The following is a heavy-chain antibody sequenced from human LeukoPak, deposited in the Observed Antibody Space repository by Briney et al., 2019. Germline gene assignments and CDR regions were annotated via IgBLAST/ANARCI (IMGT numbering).Heavy chain of an antibody. V-gene: IGHV3-23*01. CDR2: ISGSGGST. D-gene: IGHD3-22*01. CDR1: GFTFSSYA. J-gene: IGHJ4*02. Sequence: GGSLRLSCAAFGFTFSSYAMSWVRQAPGKGLEWVSGISGSGGSTYYADTVKGRFTISRDNSKNTLYLQMNSLRGEDTAVYYCARDSSESSGYQFDYWGQGTLVTVSS. CDR3: ARDSSESSGYQFDY.